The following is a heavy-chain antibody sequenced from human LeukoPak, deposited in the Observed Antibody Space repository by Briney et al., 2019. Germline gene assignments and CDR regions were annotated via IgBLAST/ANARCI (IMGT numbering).Heavy chain of an antibody. V-gene: IGHV3-21*01. Sequence: PGGSLRLSCAASGFTFSSYSMNWVRQAPGKGLEWVSSISSSSYIYYADSVKGRFTISRDNAKNSLYLQMNSLRAEDTAVYYCARASGDGYNSNYWGQGTLVTVSS. CDR2: ISSSSYI. CDR3: ARASGDGYNSNY. D-gene: IGHD5-12*01. CDR1: GFTFSSYS. J-gene: IGHJ4*02.